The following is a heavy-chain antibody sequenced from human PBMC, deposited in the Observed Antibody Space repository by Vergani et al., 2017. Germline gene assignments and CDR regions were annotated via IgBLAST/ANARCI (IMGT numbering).Heavy chain of an antibody. J-gene: IGHJ4*02. CDR2: IYTSGST. D-gene: IGHD3-16*02. CDR1: GGSISSGSYY. Sequence: QVQLQESGPGLVKPSQTLSLTCTVSGGSISSGSYYWSWIRQPAGKGLEWIGRIYTSGSTNYNPSLMSRVTISVDTSKNQFSLKLSSVTAADTAVYYCARENTFGGVIVRWGQGTLVTVSS. CDR3: ARENTFGGVIVR. V-gene: IGHV4-61*02.